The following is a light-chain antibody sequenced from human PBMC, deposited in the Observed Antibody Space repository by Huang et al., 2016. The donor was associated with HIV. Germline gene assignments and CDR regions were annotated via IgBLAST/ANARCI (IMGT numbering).Light chain of an antibody. Sequence: DIVMTQSPDSLVVSLGERATINCQSSQIISYNSNNKHYLAWYQQKPGQHPKLLIYWASTRESGVPDRFTGSGSGTDFTLTISSLQAEDVAVYYCQQYYITPLTFGGGTKVEI. CDR3: QQYYITPLT. CDR2: WAS. J-gene: IGKJ4*01. CDR1: QIISYNSNNKHY. V-gene: IGKV4-1*01.